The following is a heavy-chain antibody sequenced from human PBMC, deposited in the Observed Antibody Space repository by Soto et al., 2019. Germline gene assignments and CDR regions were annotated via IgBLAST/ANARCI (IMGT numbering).Heavy chain of an antibody. Sequence: PSETLSLTCTVSGDSISIYYWSWIRQPAGKGLEWIGRVYSTGSTDYNPSLKSRVTMSLDTSKKYFSLKLTSVTAAETAVYYCAGLQRLAAAGGYEYWGQGTLVTVSS. V-gene: IGHV4-4*07. D-gene: IGHD6-13*01. CDR1: GDSISIYY. CDR2: VYSTGST. J-gene: IGHJ4*02. CDR3: AGLQRLAAAGGYEY.